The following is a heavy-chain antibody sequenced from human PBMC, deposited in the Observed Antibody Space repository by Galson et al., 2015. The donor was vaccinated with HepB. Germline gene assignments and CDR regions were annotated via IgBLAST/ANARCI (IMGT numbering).Heavy chain of an antibody. Sequence: SVKVSCKASGYTFTSYAMHWVRQAPGQRLEWMGWINAGNGNTKYSQKFQGRVTITRDTSASTAYMELSSLRSEDTAVYYCARRGVGLRYAGLYYLDYWGQGTLVTVSS. CDR3: ARRGVGLRYAGLYYLDY. D-gene: IGHD5-12*01. J-gene: IGHJ4*02. CDR1: GYTFTSYA. V-gene: IGHV1-3*01. CDR2: INAGNGNT.